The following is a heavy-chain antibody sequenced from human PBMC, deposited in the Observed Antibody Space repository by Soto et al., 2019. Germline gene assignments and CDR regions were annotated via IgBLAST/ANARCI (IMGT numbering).Heavy chain of an antibody. J-gene: IGHJ4*02. CDR2: IYPSVSS. CDR1: GFAISRGYY. CDR3: AREKVGTTFFDN. V-gene: IGHV4-38-2*02. Sequence: PSETLSITCSFSGFAISRGYYWSWFRQPPGKGLEWIGSIYPSVSSYHNPSLETRVRLSIDTSKNQFTLNLTSVTAADTALYYCAREKVGTTFFDNWGQGIKVTVSS. D-gene: IGHD1-1*01.